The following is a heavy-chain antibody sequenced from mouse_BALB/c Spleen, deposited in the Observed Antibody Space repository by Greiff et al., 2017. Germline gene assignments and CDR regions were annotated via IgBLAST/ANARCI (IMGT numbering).Heavy chain of an antibody. CDR2: INPSSGYT. V-gene: IGHV1-4*02. D-gene: IGHD1-1*01. Sequence: QVQLQQSAAELARPGASVKMSCKASGYTFTSYTMHWVKQRPGQGLEWIGYINPSSGYTEYNQKFKDKTTLTADKSSSTAYMQLSSLTSVDSAVYYCARYYYGSSYAIDYWGQGTSVTVSS. CDR3: ARYYYGSSYAIDY. J-gene: IGHJ4*01. CDR1: GYTFTSYT.